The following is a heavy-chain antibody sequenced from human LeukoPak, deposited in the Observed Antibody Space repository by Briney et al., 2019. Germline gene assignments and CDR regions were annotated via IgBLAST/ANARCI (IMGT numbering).Heavy chain of an antibody. CDR2: INAGNGNT. Sequence: GASVTVSCKASGYTFTIYAMHWVRQAPGQRLEWMGWINAGNGNTKYSQKFQGRVTITRDTSASTAYMELSSLRSEDTAVYYCARDRGWPHYFDYWGQGTLVTVSS. D-gene: IGHD2-15*01. J-gene: IGHJ4*02. CDR3: ARDRGWPHYFDY. V-gene: IGHV1-3*01. CDR1: GYTFTIYA.